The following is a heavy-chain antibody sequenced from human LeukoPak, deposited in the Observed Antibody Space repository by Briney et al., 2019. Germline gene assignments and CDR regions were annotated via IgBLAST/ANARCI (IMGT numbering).Heavy chain of an antibody. D-gene: IGHD5-18*01. CDR1: GSTFSTYG. CDR3: AKEQHSEYFQY. V-gene: IGHV3-30*18. Sequence: GGSLRLSCAATGSTFSTYGMHWVRQAPGKGLEWVAVISYDGNNKYYAESVKGRFTISRDSSKNTLYLQMNSLRAEDTAMYYCAKEQHSEYFQYWGQGTLVTVSS. J-gene: IGHJ1*01. CDR2: ISYDGNNK.